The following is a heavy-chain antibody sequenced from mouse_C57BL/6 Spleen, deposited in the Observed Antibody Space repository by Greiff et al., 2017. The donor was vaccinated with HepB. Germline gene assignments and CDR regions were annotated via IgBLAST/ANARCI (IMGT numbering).Heavy chain of an antibody. Sequence: QVQLQQSGPELVKPGASVKISCKASGYAFSSSWMNWVKQRPGKGLEWIGRIYPGDGDTNYNGKFKGKATLTADKSSSTAYMQLSSLTSEDSAVYFCARGISSFGDYDAMDYWGQGTSVTVSS. CDR3: ARGISSFGDYDAMDY. CDR1: GYAFSSSW. V-gene: IGHV1-82*01. CDR2: IYPGDGDT. J-gene: IGHJ4*01. D-gene: IGHD1-1*02.